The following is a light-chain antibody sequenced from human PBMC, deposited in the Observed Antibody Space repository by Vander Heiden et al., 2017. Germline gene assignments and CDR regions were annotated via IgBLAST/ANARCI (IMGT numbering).Light chain of an antibody. CDR3: QAWDRSTGV. V-gene: IGLV3-1*01. Sequence: YELTQPPSVSVSPGPTASISCSGDNLRDKYACWFQQKPGQSPVLVIYQDSQRPSGIPERFSGSNSGNTATLTISGTQAMDEADYYCQAWDRSTGVFGSGTKVTVL. J-gene: IGLJ1*01. CDR2: QDS. CDR1: NLRDKY.